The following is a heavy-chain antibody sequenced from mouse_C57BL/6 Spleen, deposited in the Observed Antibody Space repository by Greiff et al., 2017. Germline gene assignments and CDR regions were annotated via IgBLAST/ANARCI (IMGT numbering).Heavy chain of an antibody. CDR3: ALITTVVASSVDY. CDR1: GYTFTSYW. V-gene: IGHV1-55*01. D-gene: IGHD1-1*01. J-gene: IGHJ2*01. CDR2: IYPGSGST. Sequence: QVQLQQPGAELVKPGASVKMSCKASGYTFTSYWITWVKQRPGQGLEWIGDIYPGSGSTNYNEKFKSKATLTVDTSSSTAYMQLSSLTSEDSAVYYCALITTVVASSVDYWGQGTTLTVSS.